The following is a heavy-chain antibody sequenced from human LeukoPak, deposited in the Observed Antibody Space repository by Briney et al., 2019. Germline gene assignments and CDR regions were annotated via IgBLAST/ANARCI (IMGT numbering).Heavy chain of an antibody. J-gene: IGHJ4*02. V-gene: IGHV1-46*01. D-gene: IGHD1-26*01. CDR2: INPSGGST. Sequence: GASVKVSCKASGYTLTSYYMHWVRQAPGQGLEWMGIINPSGGSTSYAQKFQGRVTMTRDTSTSTVYMELSSLRSEDTAVYYCAREPRWSGYSGSYQGGAHFDYWGQGTLVTVSS. CDR1: GYTLTSYY. CDR3: AREPRWSGYSGSYQGGAHFDY.